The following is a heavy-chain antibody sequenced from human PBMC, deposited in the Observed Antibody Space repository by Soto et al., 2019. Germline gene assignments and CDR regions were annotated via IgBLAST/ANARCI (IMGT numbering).Heavy chain of an antibody. D-gene: IGHD3-3*01. V-gene: IGHV4-59*08. CDR3: ASGGWRQSDY. Sequence: QVQLQESGPGLVKPSETLSLTCSVSGGSIGSYYWSWIRQPPGKGLEWIGYIYYSGSTNYNPSLKSRVTIPVDTSKNPFSLKLSSVTAADTSVYYCASGGWRQSDYWGQGTLVTVSS. CDR2: IYYSGST. J-gene: IGHJ4*02. CDR1: GGSIGSYY.